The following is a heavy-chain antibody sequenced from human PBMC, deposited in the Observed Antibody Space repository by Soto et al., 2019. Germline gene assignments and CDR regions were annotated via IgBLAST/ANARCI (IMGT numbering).Heavy chain of an antibody. Sequence: EVQLLESGGGLVQPGGSLRLSCAASGFTFSSYAMSWVRQAPGKGLECVSAISGSGGSTYYADSVKGRFTISRDNSKNTLYLQMNSLRAEDTAVYYCAKDRKANDAFDIWGQGTMVTVSS. J-gene: IGHJ3*02. V-gene: IGHV3-23*01. CDR1: GFTFSSYA. CDR3: AKDRKANDAFDI. CDR2: ISGSGGST.